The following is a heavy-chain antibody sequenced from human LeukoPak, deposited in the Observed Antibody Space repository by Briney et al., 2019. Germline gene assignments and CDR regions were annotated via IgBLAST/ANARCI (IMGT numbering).Heavy chain of an antibody. D-gene: IGHD2/OR15-2a*01. CDR2: ISAYNGNT. CDR1: GGTFSSYA. V-gene: IGHV1-18*01. J-gene: IGHJ6*02. Sequence: GASVKVSCKASGGTFSSYAISWVRQAPGQGLEWMGWISAYNGNTNYAQKLQGRVTMTTDTSTSTAYMELRSLRSDDTAVYYCARVLSTVSVYYGMDVWGQGTTVTVSS. CDR3: ARVLSTVSVYYGMDV.